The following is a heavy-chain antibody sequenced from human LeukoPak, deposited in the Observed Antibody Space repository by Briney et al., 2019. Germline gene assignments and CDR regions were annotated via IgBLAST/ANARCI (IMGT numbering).Heavy chain of an antibody. Sequence: SETLSLTCTVSGGSISSGSYYWSWIRRPAGKGLEWIGRIYTSGSTNYNPSLKSRVTISVDTSKNQFSLKLSSVTAADTAVYYCARGSHSGPRYYDSSGYWFDYWGQGTLVTVSS. CDR3: ARGSHSGPRYYDSSGYWFDY. J-gene: IGHJ4*02. CDR2: IYTSGST. D-gene: IGHD3-22*01. V-gene: IGHV4-61*02. CDR1: GGSISSGSYY.